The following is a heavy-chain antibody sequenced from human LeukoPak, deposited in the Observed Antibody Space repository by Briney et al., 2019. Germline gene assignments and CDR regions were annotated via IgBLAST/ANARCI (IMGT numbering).Heavy chain of an antibody. Sequence: GRSLRLSCAASGFTFSSYGMHWVRQAPGKGLEWVAVISYDGSNKYYADSGKGRFTISRDNSKNTPYLQMNSLRAEDTAVYYCAKPIRGQLVIDYWGQGTLVTVSS. CDR3: AKPIRGQLVIDY. CDR1: GFTFSSYG. CDR2: ISYDGSNK. D-gene: IGHD6-13*01. V-gene: IGHV3-30*18. J-gene: IGHJ4*02.